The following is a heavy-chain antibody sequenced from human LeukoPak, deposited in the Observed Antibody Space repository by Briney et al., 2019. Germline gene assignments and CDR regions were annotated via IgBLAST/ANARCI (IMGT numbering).Heavy chain of an antibody. Sequence: SVKVSCKASGGTFSSYAISWVRQAPGQGLEWMGGIIPIFGTANYAQKFQGRVTITADKSTSTAYMELSSLRSEDTAVYYCARDHGSYDFWSGYYSNEYYFDYWGQGTLVTVSS. CDR3: ARDHGSYDFWSGYYSNEYYFDY. CDR2: IIPIFGTA. V-gene: IGHV1-69*06. J-gene: IGHJ4*02. CDR1: GGTFSSYA. D-gene: IGHD3-3*01.